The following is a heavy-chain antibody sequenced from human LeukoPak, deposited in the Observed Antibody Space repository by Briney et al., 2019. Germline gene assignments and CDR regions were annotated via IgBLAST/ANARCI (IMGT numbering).Heavy chain of an antibody. CDR2: ISSSSSYI. D-gene: IGHD2-2*01. J-gene: IGHJ6*02. V-gene: IGHV3-21*01. CDR3: AREGCSSTSCYAYYYYGMDV. Sequence: PGGSLRLSCAASGFTFSNFGMNWVRQAPGKGLEWVSSISSSSSYIYYADSVKGRFTISRDNAKNSLYLQMNSLRAEDTAVYYCAREGCSSTSCYAYYYYGMDVWGQGTTVTVSS. CDR1: GFTFSNFG.